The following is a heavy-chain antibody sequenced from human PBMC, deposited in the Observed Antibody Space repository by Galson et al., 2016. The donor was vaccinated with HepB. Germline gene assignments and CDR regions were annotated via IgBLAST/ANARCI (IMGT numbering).Heavy chain of an antibody. Sequence: SLRLSCAVSGFTFTTYSMSWVRQVPGRGLEWVSSISSRSSYIYYADSVKGRFTISRDNARNSLYLEINSLRAEDTALYYCARLGAGAMPTNFERDYYYGMDCWGQGTTVTV. CDR2: ISSRSSYI. V-gene: IGHV3-21*06. J-gene: IGHJ6*02. CDR3: ARLGAGAMPTNFERDYYYGMDC. CDR1: GFTFTTYS. D-gene: IGHD5-24*01.